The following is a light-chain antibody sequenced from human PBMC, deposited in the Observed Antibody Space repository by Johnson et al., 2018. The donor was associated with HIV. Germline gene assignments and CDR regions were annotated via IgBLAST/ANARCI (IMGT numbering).Light chain of an antibody. CDR1: SSNIGNNY. V-gene: IGLV1-51*01. Sequence: QSIFTQPPSVSAAPGQKVTISCSGSSSNIGNNYVSWYQQVPGTAPKLLIYDNNKRPSGIPDRFSGSKSGASATLGITGLQTGDEADYYCGTWDSSLRVGFVGTGTKVTVL. J-gene: IGLJ1*01. CDR2: DNN. CDR3: GTWDSSLRVGF.